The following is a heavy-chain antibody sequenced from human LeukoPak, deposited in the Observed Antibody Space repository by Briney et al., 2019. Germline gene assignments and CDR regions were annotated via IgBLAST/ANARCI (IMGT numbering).Heavy chain of an antibody. Sequence: GGSLRLSCAASGFTFSSYAMHWVRQAPGKGLEWVAVISYDGSNKYYADSVKGRFTISRDNSKNTLYLQMYSLRAEDTAVYCCARAPGYDLYDYWGQGTLVTVSS. CDR2: ISYDGSNK. CDR1: GFTFSSYA. CDR3: ARAPGYDLYDY. D-gene: IGHD5-12*01. J-gene: IGHJ4*02. V-gene: IGHV3-30-3*01.